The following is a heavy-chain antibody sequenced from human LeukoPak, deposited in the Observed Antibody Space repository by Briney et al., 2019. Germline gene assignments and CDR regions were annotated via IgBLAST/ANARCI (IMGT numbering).Heavy chain of an antibody. Sequence: GGSLRLSCAASGFTFSDYYMSWIRQAPGKGLEWVSYISSSDSTIYYADSVMGRFTISRDNAKNSLYLQMNSLRAEDTAVYYCARSPNYKGYFDYWGQGTLVTVSS. CDR3: ARSPNYKGYFDY. D-gene: IGHD3-10*01. V-gene: IGHV3-11*04. J-gene: IGHJ4*02. CDR1: GFTFSDYY. CDR2: ISSSDSTI.